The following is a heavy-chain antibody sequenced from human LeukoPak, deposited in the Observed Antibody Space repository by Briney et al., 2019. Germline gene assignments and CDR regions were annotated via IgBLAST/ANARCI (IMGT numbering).Heavy chain of an antibody. D-gene: IGHD3-16*01. CDR1: GGSISSYY. CDR2: IYYSGST. CDR3: ARDRGRGGLIPAFDI. Sequence: NPSETLSLTCTVSGGSISSYYWSWIRQPPGKGLEWIGYIYYSGSTNYNPSLKSRVTISVDTSKNQFSLKLSSVTAADTAVYYCARDRGRGGLIPAFDIWGQGTMVTVSS. J-gene: IGHJ3*02. V-gene: IGHV4-59*01.